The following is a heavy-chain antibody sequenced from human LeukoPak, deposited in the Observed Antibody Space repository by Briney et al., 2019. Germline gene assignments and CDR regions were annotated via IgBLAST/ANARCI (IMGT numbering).Heavy chain of an antibody. CDR2: ISRSSTNI. CDR3: ARDQKSTYYYDTSGDNWFDP. CDR1: GFTFSSYS. Sequence: GGSLRLSCAASGFTFSSYSMNWVRQAPGKGLEWVSSISRSSTNIYYADSVKGRFTISRDNAKNSLYLQMNSLRAEDTAVYYCARDQKSTYYYDTSGDNWFDPWGQGTMVTVSS. J-gene: IGHJ5*02. V-gene: IGHV3-21*01. D-gene: IGHD3-22*01.